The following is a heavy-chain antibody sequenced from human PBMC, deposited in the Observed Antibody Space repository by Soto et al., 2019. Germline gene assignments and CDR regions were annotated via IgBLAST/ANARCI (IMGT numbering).Heavy chain of an antibody. CDR3: ARDYSYGYHYYFDY. Sequence: SETLSLTCAFYGGSFRGYYWTLIRQPPGTGLEWIGEINHSGSTNYNPSLKSRVSISLDTSQNQFSLKLSSVTAADTALYYCARDYSYGYHYYFDYWGQGALVTVSS. J-gene: IGHJ4*02. CDR2: INHSGST. V-gene: IGHV4-34*01. CDR1: GGSFRGYY. D-gene: IGHD5-18*01.